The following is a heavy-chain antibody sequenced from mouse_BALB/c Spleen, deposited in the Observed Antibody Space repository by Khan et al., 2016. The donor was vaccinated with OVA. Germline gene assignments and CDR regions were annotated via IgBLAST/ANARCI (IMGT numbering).Heavy chain of an antibody. J-gene: IGHJ3*01. CDR1: GFSLNTYG. Sequence: QVQLKQSGPGLVQPSLSLSITCTVSGFSLNTYGIHWIRQSQGKGLEWLGVIRSGGTTDYNGAFISRLTITKDNSKSQVFFKMNSLQADDTAIYYCARNSYMYDFTYWGQGTLVTVSA. CDR3: ARNSYMYDFTY. D-gene: IGHD2-14*01. CDR2: IRSGGTT. V-gene: IGHV2-2*01.